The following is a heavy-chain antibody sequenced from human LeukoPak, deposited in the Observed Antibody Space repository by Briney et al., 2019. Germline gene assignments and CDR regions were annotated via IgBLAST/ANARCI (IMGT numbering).Heavy chain of an antibody. J-gene: IGHJ4*02. CDR3: ARVGGYGDYWRSVDY. V-gene: IGHV3-48*02. Sequence: GGSLRLSCVASGFTFGKYWMSWVRQAPGKGLEWVSYISSSSSTIYYADSVKGRFTISRDNAKNSLYLQMNSLRDEDTAVYYCARVGGYGDYWRSVDYWGQGTLVTVSS. CDR1: GFTFGKYW. CDR2: ISSSSSTI. D-gene: IGHD4-17*01.